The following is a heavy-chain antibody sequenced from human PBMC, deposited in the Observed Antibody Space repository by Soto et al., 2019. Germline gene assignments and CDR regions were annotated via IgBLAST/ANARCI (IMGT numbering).Heavy chain of an antibody. CDR1: GFSLTTEGVG. V-gene: IGHV2-5*04. D-gene: IGHD1-7*01. Sequence: QITLKESGPTLLKPTQTLTVTCTISGFSLTTEGVGVGWIRQPPGKALEWLASIYWHEDVRKNPSLGNRVTITRDTAKRQVVLTLTNMDPVDTATYYCIRAFDWNYDWGQPILVTVSS. CDR3: IRAFDWNYD. CDR2: IYWHEDV. J-gene: IGHJ4*02.